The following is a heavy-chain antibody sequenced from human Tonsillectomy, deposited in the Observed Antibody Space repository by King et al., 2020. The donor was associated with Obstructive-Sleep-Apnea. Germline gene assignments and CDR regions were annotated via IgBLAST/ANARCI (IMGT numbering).Heavy chain of an antibody. CDR1: GFTFSSDG. J-gene: IGHJ6*02. V-gene: IGHV3-30*18. Sequence: QLVQSGGGVVQPGRSLRLSCAASGFTFSSDGMHLVRQAPGKGLEWVAVISYDGSNKYYADSVKGRFTISRDNSKKPLYLQMNRLRGEDTAVDYCAKDFWVGGGQLLYYGMDVWGQGTTVTVSS. CDR2: ISYDGSNK. D-gene: IGHD3-3*01. CDR3: AKDFWVGGGQLLYYGMDV.